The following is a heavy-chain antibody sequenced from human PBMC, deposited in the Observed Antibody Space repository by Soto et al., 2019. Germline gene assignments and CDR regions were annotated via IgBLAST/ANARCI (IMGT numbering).Heavy chain of an antibody. CDR3: APERVSLTRFDR. V-gene: IGHV1-69*01. CDR1: GGTFSSYA. J-gene: IGHJ5*02. Sequence: QVQLVQSGAEVKKPGASVNVSCKASGGTFSSYAISWVRQAPGQGLEWMGGIIHIFGTANYAQKFQGRVTITADDSTSTAYMELSSLRSEDTAVYCCAPERVSLTRFDRWGQGTLVTVCS. CDR2: IIHIFGTA. D-gene: IGHD6-13*01.